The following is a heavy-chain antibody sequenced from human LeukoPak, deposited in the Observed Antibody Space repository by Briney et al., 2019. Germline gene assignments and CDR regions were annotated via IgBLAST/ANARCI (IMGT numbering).Heavy chain of an antibody. CDR1: GFTFSSYA. CDR3: AKTLDGRDYDSRFDY. Sequence: GGPLRLSCAASGFTFSSYAMSWVRQAPGKGLEWVSAISGSGGSTYYADSVKGRFTISRDNSKNTLYLQMNSLRAEDTAVYYCAKTLDGRDYDSRFDYWGQGTLVTVSS. V-gene: IGHV3-23*01. CDR2: ISGSGGST. J-gene: IGHJ4*02. D-gene: IGHD3-22*01.